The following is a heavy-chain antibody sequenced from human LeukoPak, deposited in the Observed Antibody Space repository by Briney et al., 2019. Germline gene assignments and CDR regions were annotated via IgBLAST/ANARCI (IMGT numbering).Heavy chain of an antibody. Sequence: ASVKVSCKASGYTFTGYYMHWVRQAPGQGLEWMGWINPSSGGTNYAQKFQGRVTMTRDTSISTAYMELSRLRSDDTAVYYCARGSGLSLFDYWGQGTLVTVSS. D-gene: IGHD3/OR15-3a*01. CDR2: INPSSGGT. CDR1: GYTFTGYY. J-gene: IGHJ4*02. V-gene: IGHV1-2*02. CDR3: ARGSGLSLFDY.